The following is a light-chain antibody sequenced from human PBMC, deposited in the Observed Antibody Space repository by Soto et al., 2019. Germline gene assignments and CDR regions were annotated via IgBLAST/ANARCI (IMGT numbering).Light chain of an antibody. Sequence: DIQMTQFPSTLSASIGDRVTITCRASQSISTWLAWYQQKAGKAPKLLIYTASSLETGVPSRFSGSGSGTEFTLTISSLHPDDFATYYCQHYNRYSPYTFGQGTRLAIK. J-gene: IGKJ2*01. CDR3: QHYNRYSPYT. CDR1: QSISTW. CDR2: TAS. V-gene: IGKV1-5*03.